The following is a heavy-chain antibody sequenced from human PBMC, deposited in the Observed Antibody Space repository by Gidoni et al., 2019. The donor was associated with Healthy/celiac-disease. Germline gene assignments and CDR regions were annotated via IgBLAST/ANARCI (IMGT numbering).Heavy chain of an antibody. CDR2: ISGSGGST. CDR1: GFPFSSYA. D-gene: IGHD2-8*01. CDR3: AKDIVLMVYAAGDY. V-gene: IGHV3-23*01. J-gene: IGHJ4*02. Sequence: EVQLLESGGGLVQPGGSLRLSCAASGFPFSSYAMSWVRQAPGKGLEWVSAISGSGGSTYYADSVKGRFTISRDNSKNTLYLQMNSLRAEDTAVYYCAKDIVLMVYAAGDYWGQGTLVTVSS.